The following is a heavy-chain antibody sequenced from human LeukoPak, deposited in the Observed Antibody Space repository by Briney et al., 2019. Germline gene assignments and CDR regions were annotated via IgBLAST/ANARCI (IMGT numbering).Heavy chain of an antibody. J-gene: IGHJ4*02. CDR1: GFTFSSYG. D-gene: IGHD5-18*01. CDR3: AEDRENEPPERLYGYLADY. Sequence: GGSLRLSYAASGFTFSSYGMHWVRQAPGKGLEWVAVISYDGSNKYYADSVKGRFTISRDNSKNTLYLQMNSLRAEDTAVYYCAEDRENEPPERLYGYLADYWGQGTLVTVSS. CDR2: ISYDGSNK. V-gene: IGHV3-30*18.